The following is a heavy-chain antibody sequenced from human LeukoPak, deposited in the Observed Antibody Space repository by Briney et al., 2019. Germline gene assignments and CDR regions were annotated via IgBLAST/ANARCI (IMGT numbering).Heavy chain of an antibody. CDR1: GGTFSSYA. V-gene: IGHV1-69*13. D-gene: IGHD3-22*01. J-gene: IGHJ4*02. CDR3: ARDRGDDTVSYFDY. Sequence: PSASVKVSCKASGGTFSSYAISWVRQAPGQGLEWMGGIIPIFGTANYAQKFQGRVTITADESTSTAYMELSRLRSDDTAVYYCARDRGDDTVSYFDYWGQGTLVTVSS. CDR2: IIPIFGTA.